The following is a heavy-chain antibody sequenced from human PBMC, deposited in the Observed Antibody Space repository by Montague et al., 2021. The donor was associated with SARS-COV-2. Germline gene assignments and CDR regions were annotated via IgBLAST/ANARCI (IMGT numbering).Heavy chain of an antibody. CDR2: INHRGSS. D-gene: IGHD3-3*01. CDR1: GGSFSDYY. J-gene: IGHJ3*02. V-gene: IGHV4-34*01. Sequence: SETLSLTCAVYGGSFSDYYWTWIRQSPGKGLEWIGEINHRGSSNYNPSLRSRISMSVDTSKNQFSLKLTSVTAADTATYYCARGQVTIFAVLIMLTAAGAIDMWGQGTKVTVSS. CDR3: ARGQVTIFAVLIMLTAAGAIDM.